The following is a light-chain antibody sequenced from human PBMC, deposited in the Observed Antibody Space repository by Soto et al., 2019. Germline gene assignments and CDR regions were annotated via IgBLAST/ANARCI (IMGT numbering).Light chain of an antibody. Sequence: EIMMTQSPATLSVSPGERVTLSCRASQSVSSDVAWYQQKPGQAPRLLISGASTRATGIPARFSGSGSGTYFILTINSLQSEDFAVYYCQQYNNWPLLTFGGGTKVEIK. J-gene: IGKJ4*01. CDR1: QSVSSD. CDR3: QQYNNWPLLT. CDR2: GAS. V-gene: IGKV3-15*01.